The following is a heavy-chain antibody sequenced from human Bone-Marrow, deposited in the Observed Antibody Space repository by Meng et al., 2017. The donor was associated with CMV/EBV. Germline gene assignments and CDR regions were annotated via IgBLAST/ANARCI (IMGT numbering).Heavy chain of an antibody. J-gene: IGHJ6*02. Sequence: SETLSLTCTVSGGSISSSSYYWCWIRQPPGKGLEWIGYIYYSGSTYYNPSLKSRVTISVDTSKNQFSLKLSSVTAADTAVNYCSRDRVVTDYDYDGRDVWGQGTTVTVSS. CDR2: IYYSGST. CDR1: GGSISSSSYY. CDR3: SRDRVVTDYDYDGRDV. V-gene: IGHV4-31*03. D-gene: IGHD4-23*01.